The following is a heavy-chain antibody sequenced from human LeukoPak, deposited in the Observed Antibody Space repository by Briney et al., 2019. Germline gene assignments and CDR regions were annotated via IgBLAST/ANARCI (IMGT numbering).Heavy chain of an antibody. Sequence: GGSLRLSCAGSGFTFNNYAMSWVRRAPRKGLEWVSTIMIGGDGKHYADSVKGRFTISGDRSESTLFLQMDDLRADDTAVYYCVRAAPQNCYPSSCSLFDKWGQGTLVTVSS. CDR1: GFTFNNYA. D-gene: IGHD2-2*01. CDR2: IMIGGDGK. CDR3: VRAAPQNCYPSSCSLFDK. V-gene: IGHV3-23*01. J-gene: IGHJ4*02.